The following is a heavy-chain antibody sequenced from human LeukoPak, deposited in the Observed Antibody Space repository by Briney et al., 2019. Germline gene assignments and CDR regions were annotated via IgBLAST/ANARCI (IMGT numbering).Heavy chain of an antibody. CDR3: ARRWRSYGEFDY. J-gene: IGHJ4*02. D-gene: IGHD5-18*01. CDR2: IYYSGST. V-gene: IGHV4-39*01. Sequence: PSETLSLTCTVSGGSISSSSYYWDWIRQPPGKGLEWIGCIYYSGSTYYNPSLKSRVTISVDTSKIQFSLKLSSVTAADTAVYYCARRWRSYGEFDYWGQGTLVTVSS. CDR1: GGSISSSSYY.